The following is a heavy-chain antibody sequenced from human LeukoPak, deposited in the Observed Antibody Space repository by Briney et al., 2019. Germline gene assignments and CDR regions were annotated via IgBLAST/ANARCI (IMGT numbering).Heavy chain of an antibody. CDR2: ICGST. V-gene: IGHV4-59*08. J-gene: IGHJ6*02. CDR1: GGSISSYY. Sequence: SETLSLTCTVSGGSISSYYWSWIRQPPGKGLEWIGYICGSTNYNPSLKSRVTISVDTSKNQFSLKLSSVTAADTAVYYCARLFRSPDYYYGMDVWGQGTTVTVSS. D-gene: IGHD3-10*02. CDR3: ARLFRSPDYYYGMDV.